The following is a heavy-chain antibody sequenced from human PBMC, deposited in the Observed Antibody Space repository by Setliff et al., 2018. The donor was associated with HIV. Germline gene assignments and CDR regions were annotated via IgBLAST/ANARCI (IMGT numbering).Heavy chain of an antibody. CDR3: ARGRLAAAASRRQFDYCYMDV. CDR2: INHTGST. V-gene: IGHV4-34*01. Sequence: SETMSLTCAVYGGSFSGYCWSWIRQPPGKGLEWIGEINHTGSTNYNPSLKSRVTISVDTSKNQFSLKLKSVTAADTAVYYCARGRLAAAASRRQFDYCYMDVWTKGTKVTVSS. D-gene: IGHD6-13*01. J-gene: IGHJ6*03. CDR1: GGSFSGYC.